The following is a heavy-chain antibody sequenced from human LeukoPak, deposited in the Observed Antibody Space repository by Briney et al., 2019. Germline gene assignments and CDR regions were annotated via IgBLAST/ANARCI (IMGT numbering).Heavy chain of an antibody. CDR1: GGSISSSSYY. J-gene: IGHJ5*02. D-gene: IGHD2-2*01. Sequence: SETLSLTCTVSGGSISSSSYYWGWIHQPPGKGLEWIGSIYYSGSAYYNPSLKSRVTISVDTSKNQFSLKLSSVTAADTAVYYCASSQLLSEGGLSWFDPWGQGTLVTVSS. CDR2: IYYSGSA. CDR3: ASSQLLSEGGLSWFDP. V-gene: IGHV4-39*07.